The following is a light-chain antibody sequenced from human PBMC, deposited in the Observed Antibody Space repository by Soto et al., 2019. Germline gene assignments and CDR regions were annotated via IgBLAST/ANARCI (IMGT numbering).Light chain of an antibody. CDR3: QQYESSPLT. Sequence: EIVLTQSPGTLSLSPGERATLSCRASQSIARSLLAWYQQKPGQAPRLLISGASSRATGIPDRFSGSGSGTDFTLTISRLEPADFAVYYCQQYESSPLTFGGGTKVEIK. CDR1: QSIARSL. J-gene: IGKJ4*01. V-gene: IGKV3-20*01. CDR2: GAS.